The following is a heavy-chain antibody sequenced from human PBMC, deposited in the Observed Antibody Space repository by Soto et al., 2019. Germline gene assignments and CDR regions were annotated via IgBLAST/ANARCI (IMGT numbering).Heavy chain of an antibody. CDR2: IVPILDLT. Sequence: QVQLVQSGAEVKKPGSSVKVSCKASGGTFSSYSVSWVRQAPGQGLEWMGRIVPILDLTTYAQKFQGRVTITADTFTNTVYMELSSLRSEDTAVYYCAREGGFGEFFRCDYWGQGTSVTVSS. D-gene: IGHD3-10*01. CDR3: AREGGFGEFFRCDY. J-gene: IGHJ4*02. CDR1: GGTFSSYS. V-gene: IGHV1-69*08.